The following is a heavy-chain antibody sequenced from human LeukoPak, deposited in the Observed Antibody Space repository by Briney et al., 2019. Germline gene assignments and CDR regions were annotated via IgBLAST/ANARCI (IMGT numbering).Heavy chain of an antibody. D-gene: IGHD3-10*01. CDR3: AKGSGRGVTWFDP. CDR2: IGVAADT. CDR1: GFTFSTYD. V-gene: IGHV3-13*01. Sequence: GGSLRLSCAASGFTFSTYDMHWVRQATGRGLEWVSAIGVAADTYYSGSVKGRFTISRENAKNPLYLQMNSLTAGDTAVYYCAKGSGRGVTWFDPWGQGTLVTVSS. J-gene: IGHJ5*02.